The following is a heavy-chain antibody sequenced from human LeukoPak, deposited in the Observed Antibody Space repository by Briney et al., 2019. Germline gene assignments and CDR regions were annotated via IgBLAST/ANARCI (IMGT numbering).Heavy chain of an antibody. V-gene: IGHV1-2*02. D-gene: IGHD5-24*01. Sequence: ASVKVSCKASGYTFTSYDINWVRQATGQGLEWMGWINSNTGGTNYAQKFQGRVTMTWDTSISTAYMELNSLRSDDTAVYYCASSVGYNKAGYYYYMDFWGKGTTVTVSS. J-gene: IGHJ6*03. CDR2: INSNTGGT. CDR1: GYTFTSYD. CDR3: ASSVGYNKAGYYYYMDF.